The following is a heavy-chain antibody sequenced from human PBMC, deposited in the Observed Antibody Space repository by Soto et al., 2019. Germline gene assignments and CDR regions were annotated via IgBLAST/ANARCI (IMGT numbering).Heavy chain of an antibody. CDR1: GYTFSLYE. CDR2: IKPGNGET. V-gene: IGHV1-3*01. D-gene: IGHD3-3*01. J-gene: IGHJ4*02. CDR3: ARDHYDFWSGYYFHS. Sequence: QVQLVQSGTEVQKPGASVNISCKASGYTFSLYEIHWVRQAPGQSLEWMGHIKPGNGETTLSQKFQGRVTITRDTSASTVYMEVSSLTPEDTAVYYCARDHYDFWSGYYFHSWGQGTLLTVPS.